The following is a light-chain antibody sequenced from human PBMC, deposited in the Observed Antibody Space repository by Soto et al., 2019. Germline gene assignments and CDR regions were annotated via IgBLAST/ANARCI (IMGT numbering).Light chain of an antibody. Sequence: EIVLTQSPGTLSLSPGERASLSCRASQSVRSSHLAWYQQKPGQAPRLLIYGASSRATGTPDRVSGSGSGTDFTLTISRLEPEDFAVYYCQLYGGSPTFSFGPGTKVEIK. CDR3: QLYGGSPTFS. J-gene: IGKJ3*01. V-gene: IGKV3-20*01. CDR1: QSVRSSH. CDR2: GAS.